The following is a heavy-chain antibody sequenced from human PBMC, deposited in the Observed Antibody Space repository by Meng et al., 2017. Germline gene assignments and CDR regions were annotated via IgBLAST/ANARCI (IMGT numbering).Heavy chain of an antibody. D-gene: IGHD3-10*02. J-gene: IGHJ3*01. CDR2: IWYDGSNK. CDR3: ARDYYCVTLSCGCAFDV. V-gene: IGHV3-33*01. CDR1: GFTFSSYA. Sequence: GGSLRLSCAASGFTFSSYAMHWVRQAPGKGLEWVAVIWYDGSNKYYADSVKGRFTISRDNSKNTLYLQMNSRRAEDTAGYYCARDYYCVTLSCGCAFDVWGQGTTVTVSS.